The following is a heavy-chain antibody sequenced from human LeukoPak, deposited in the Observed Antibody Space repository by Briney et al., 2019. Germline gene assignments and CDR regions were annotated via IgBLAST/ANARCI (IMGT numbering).Heavy chain of an antibody. V-gene: IGHV3-7*01. J-gene: IGHJ6*04. CDR1: GFTFSSYW. D-gene: IGHD3-10*02. Sequence: TGGSLRLSCAASGFTFSSYWMSWVRQAPGKGLEWVANIKHDASEKYFMESLKGRFTISRDNAKNSLYLQMNSLRAEDTAVYYCAELGITMIGGVWGKGTTVTISS. CDR2: IKHDASEK. CDR3: AELGITMIGGV.